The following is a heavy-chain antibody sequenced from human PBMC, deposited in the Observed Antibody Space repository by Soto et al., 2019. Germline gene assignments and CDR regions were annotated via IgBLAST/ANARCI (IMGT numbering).Heavy chain of an antibody. CDR3: ASRIPGVPYMGVFDY. Sequence: SETLSLTCSVAGVSISSGGYFWSWIRQHPGKGLEWIGYISYSGSSFSNPSLKSRVALSTDTSKNQFSLKLTSVTAADTAVYYCASRIPGVPYMGVFDYWGHGTLVTVSS. D-gene: IGHD1-1*01. V-gene: IGHV4-31*03. CDR1: GVSISSGGYF. J-gene: IGHJ4*01. CDR2: ISYSGSS.